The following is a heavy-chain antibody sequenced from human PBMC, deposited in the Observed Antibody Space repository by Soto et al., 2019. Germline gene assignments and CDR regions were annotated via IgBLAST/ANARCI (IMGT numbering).Heavy chain of an antibody. D-gene: IGHD5-18*01. V-gene: IGHV4-34*01. CDR1: GGSFSGYY. CDR3: ASSVPVDTAMVTSDY. CDR2: INHSGST. Sequence: QVQLQQWGAGLLKPSETLSLTCAVYGGSFSGYYWSWIRQPPGKGLEWIGEINHSGSTNYNPSLKRRVTISVDTSKNQFSLKLSSVTAADTAVYYCASSVPVDTAMVTSDYWGQGTLVTVSS. J-gene: IGHJ4*02.